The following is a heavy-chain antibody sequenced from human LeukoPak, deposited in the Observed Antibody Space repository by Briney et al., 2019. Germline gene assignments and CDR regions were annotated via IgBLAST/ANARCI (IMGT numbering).Heavy chain of an antibody. CDR3: AREYYYDSSGPYYFDY. J-gene: IGHJ4*02. V-gene: IGHV3-7*01. CDR1: AFTFSSYW. CDR2: IKQDGSEK. Sequence: GGSLRLSCAASAFTFSSYWVSWVRQAPGKGLEWVANIKQDGSEKYYVDSVKGRFTISRDNAKNSLYLQMNSLRAEDTAVYYCAREYYYDSSGPYYFDYWGQGTLVTVSS. D-gene: IGHD3-22*01.